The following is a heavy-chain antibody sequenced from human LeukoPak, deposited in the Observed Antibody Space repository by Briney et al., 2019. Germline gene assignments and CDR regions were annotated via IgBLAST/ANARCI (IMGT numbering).Heavy chain of an antibody. CDR1: GGSISSYY. J-gene: IGHJ4*02. V-gene: IGHV4-4*07. CDR2: IYTSGST. Sequence: SETLSLTCTVSGGSISSYYWSWIRQPAGKGQEWIGRIYTSGSTNYNPSLKSRVTMSVDTSKNQFSLKLSSVTAADTAVYYCARDKYYYDSSGSIRFDYWGQGNLVTVSS. CDR3: ARDKYYYDSSGSIRFDY. D-gene: IGHD3-22*01.